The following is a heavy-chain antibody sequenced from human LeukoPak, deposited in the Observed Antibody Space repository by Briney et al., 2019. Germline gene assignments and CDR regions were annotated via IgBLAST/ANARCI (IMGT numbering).Heavy chain of an antibody. Sequence: PSQTLSLTCAIFGDSVSSNSAAWNWIRQSPSRGLEWLGRTYYRSKWYNDYAVSVKSRITINPGTSKNQFSLQLNSVTPEDTAVYYCARTLGVASLDAFDVWGQGTMVTVSS. CDR2: TYYRSKWYN. CDR3: ARTLGVASLDAFDV. CDR1: GDSVSSNSAA. J-gene: IGHJ3*01. V-gene: IGHV6-1*01. D-gene: IGHD7-27*01.